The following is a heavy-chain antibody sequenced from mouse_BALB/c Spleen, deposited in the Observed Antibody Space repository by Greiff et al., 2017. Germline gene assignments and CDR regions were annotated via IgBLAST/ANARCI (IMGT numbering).Heavy chain of an antibody. CDR2: INPSNGGT. CDR1: GYTFTSYY. D-gene: IGHD3-1*01. V-gene: IGHV1S81*02. CDR3: TRGQLGLQAWFAY. Sequence: QVQLQQPGAELVKPGASVKLSCKASGYTFTSYYMYWVRQRPGQGLEWIGGINPSNGGTNLNEKFKSKHTLNVDTSSSTAYMQLSILTSEDAAVYYGTRGQLGLQAWFAYWGQGTLVTVSA. J-gene: IGHJ3*01.